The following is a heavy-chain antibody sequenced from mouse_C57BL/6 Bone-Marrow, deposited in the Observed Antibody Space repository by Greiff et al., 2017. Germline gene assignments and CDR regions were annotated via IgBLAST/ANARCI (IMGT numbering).Heavy chain of an antibody. CDR2: ISSGSSTI. CDR1: GFTFSDYG. J-gene: IGHJ2*01. V-gene: IGHV5-17*01. CDR3: ARPFITTVVAFDY. D-gene: IGHD1-1*01. Sequence: EVKLMDSGGGLVKPGGSLKLSCAASGFTFSDYGMHWVRQAPEKGLEWVAYISSGSSTIYYADTVKGRFTISRDNAKNTLFLQMTSLRSEDTAMYYCARPFITTVVAFDYWGQGTTLTVSS.